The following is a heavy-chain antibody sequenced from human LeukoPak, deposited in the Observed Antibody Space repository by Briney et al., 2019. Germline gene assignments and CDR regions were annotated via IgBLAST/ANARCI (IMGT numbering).Heavy chain of an antibody. D-gene: IGHD3-10*01. CDR2: IRSKTYDGTI. CDR1: GFTLGDYP. V-gene: IGHV3-49*03. CDR3: TRGSYFNSGRIDY. J-gene: IGHJ4*02. Sequence: GGSLRLSCTASGFTLGDYPMNWFRQAPGKGLKWVGFIRSKTYDGTIEYAASVKGRFTISRDDSRSIAYLQMNSLKTEDTAVYYCTRGSYFNSGRIDYWGQGTLVTVSS.